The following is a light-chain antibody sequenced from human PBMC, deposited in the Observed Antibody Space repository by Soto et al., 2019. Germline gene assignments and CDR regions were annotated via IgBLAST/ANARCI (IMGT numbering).Light chain of an antibody. CDR3: QQYNNWPPIT. J-gene: IGKJ5*01. CDR2: GAS. V-gene: IGKV3-15*01. Sequence: EILLTQSPATLSVSPGETATLSCSASQRVSSNLAWYQQKPGQAPRLVIYGASTRATGIPARFSGSGSGTEFTLTISSLQSEDFAVYYCQQYNNWPPITFGQGTRLEIK. CDR1: QRVSSN.